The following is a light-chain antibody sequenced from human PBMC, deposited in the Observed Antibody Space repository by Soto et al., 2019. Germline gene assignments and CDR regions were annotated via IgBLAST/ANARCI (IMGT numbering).Light chain of an antibody. J-gene: IGKJ1*01. CDR3: VQGTHWPWT. CDR1: QGLVYSDGNTF. CDR2: QVS. Sequence: DVVMTQSPLSLSVTLGQPASISCRSSQGLVYSDGNTFLNWFHQRPGQSPMRLIYQVSNRDSGVPDRFSGSGSGTDYTLTISGVEAEDVGIYYCVQGTHWPWTFGQGTKVEIK. V-gene: IGKV2-30*01.